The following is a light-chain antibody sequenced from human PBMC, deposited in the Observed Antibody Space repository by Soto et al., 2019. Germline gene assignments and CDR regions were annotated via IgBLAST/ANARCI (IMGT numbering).Light chain of an antibody. J-gene: IGLJ1*01. CDR1: SSDVGGYKS. CDR2: DVS. V-gene: IGLV2-14*01. CDR3: SSFTSSITYV. Sequence: QSALTQPASVSGSPGQSITISCTGTSSDVGGYKSVSWYQQHPGKGPKLMIYDVSNRPSGVPNRFSGSKSGNTASLTISGLHAEDEADYYCSSFTSSITYVFGTGTKLTVL.